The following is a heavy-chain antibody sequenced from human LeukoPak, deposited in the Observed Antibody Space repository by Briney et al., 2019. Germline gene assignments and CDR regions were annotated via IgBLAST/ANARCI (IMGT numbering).Heavy chain of an antibody. Sequence: ASVKVSCKVSRYTLSELSMHWVRHAPGKGLEWMGEFDPEDGETIYAQKFQGRVTMTEDTSTDTAYMELSSLRSEDTAVYYCATSGRRAGAYYFDYWDQGTLVTVSS. V-gene: IGHV1-24*01. D-gene: IGHD1-26*01. CDR1: RYTLSELS. J-gene: IGHJ4*02. CDR2: FDPEDGET. CDR3: ATSGRRAGAYYFDY.